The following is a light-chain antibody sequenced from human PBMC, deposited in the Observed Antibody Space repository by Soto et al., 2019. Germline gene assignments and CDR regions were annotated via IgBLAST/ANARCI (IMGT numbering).Light chain of an antibody. V-gene: IGKV3-20*01. J-gene: IGKJ3*01. Sequence: EIVLTQSPGTLSLSPGERATLSCRAGQSVYSSLAWYQQKPGQAPRLLIYDSSFRATGVPDRLSGGGSGTDFTLTISRLEPEDFAVYYCQQYGTSPPTFGPGTKVDI. CDR2: DSS. CDR1: QSVYSS. CDR3: QQYGTSPPT.